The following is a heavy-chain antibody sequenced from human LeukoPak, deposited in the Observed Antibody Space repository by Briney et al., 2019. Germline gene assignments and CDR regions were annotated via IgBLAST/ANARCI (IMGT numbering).Heavy chain of an antibody. CDR3: ARTIVIRAGFDN. CDR2: IYYSGST. J-gene: IGHJ4*02. CDR1: GGSISSSSYY. Sequence: SETLSLTCTVSGGSISSSSYYWGWIRQPPGKGLEWIGSIYYSGSTYYNPSLKSRVTISVDTSKNHFSLKLTSVTAADTAVYYCARTIVIRAGFDNWGPGTLVSVSS. V-gene: IGHV4-39*07. D-gene: IGHD2/OR15-2a*01.